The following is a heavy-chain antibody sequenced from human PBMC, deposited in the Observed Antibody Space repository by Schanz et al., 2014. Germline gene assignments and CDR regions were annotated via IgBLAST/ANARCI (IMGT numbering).Heavy chain of an antibody. D-gene: IGHD5-18*01. CDR2: IGNGGVTI. CDR3: AKDAENTAMITDYFDY. J-gene: IGHJ4*02. V-gene: IGHV3-11*01. Sequence: VQLVESGGGLVQPGGSLRLSCTASGFPFSDYFMAWIRQPPGRGLEWVSYIGNGGVTIYYADSVKGRFTISRDNSKTTVYLQMNSLRAEDTAVYYCAKDAENTAMITDYFDYWGQGTLVTVSS. CDR1: GFPFSDYF.